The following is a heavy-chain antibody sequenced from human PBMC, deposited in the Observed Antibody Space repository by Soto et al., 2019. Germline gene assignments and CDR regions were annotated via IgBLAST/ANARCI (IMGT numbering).Heavy chain of an antibody. CDR3: AHTALVPAALYYYYMDV. D-gene: IGHD2-2*01. Sequence: QITLKESGPTLVKPTQTLTLTCTFSGFSLSTSGVGVGWIRQPPGKALEWLALIYWDDDKRYSPSLKSRLTITKDTSKNQVVLTMTNMDPVDTATYYCAHTALVPAALYYYYMDVWGKGTTVTVSS. V-gene: IGHV2-5*02. CDR2: IYWDDDK. J-gene: IGHJ6*03. CDR1: GFSLSTSGVG.